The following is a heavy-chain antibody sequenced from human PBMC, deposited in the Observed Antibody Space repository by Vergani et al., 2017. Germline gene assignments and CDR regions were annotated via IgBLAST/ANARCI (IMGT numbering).Heavy chain of an antibody. CDR2: IYSGGST. D-gene: IGHD1-26*01. CDR3: ARDHSGGYWYEAGAIDI. CDR1: GFTVSSNY. Sequence: EVQLVESGGGLIQPGGSLRLSCAASGFTVSSNYMSWVRQAPGKGLEWVSVIYSGGSTYYADCVKGRFTISRDNSKNTLYLQMNSLKAEDTAVDYCARDHSGGYWYEAGAIDIWGQGTMVTVSS. V-gene: IGHV3-53*01. J-gene: IGHJ3*02.